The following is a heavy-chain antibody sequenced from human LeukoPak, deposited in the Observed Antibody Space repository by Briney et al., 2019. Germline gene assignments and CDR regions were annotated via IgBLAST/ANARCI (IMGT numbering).Heavy chain of an antibody. D-gene: IGHD3-3*01. CDR3: ARLTTYDFSRL. CDR2: ISSSSSTI. V-gene: IGHV3-48*01. Sequence: GVSLRLSCAASGFPFSSYSMNWVRQAPGKGLEWVSYISSSSSTIYYADSVKGRFTISRDNAKNSLYLQMNSLRAEDTAVYYCARLTTYDFSRLWSEGTLVTVSS. CDR1: GFPFSSYS. J-gene: IGHJ4*02.